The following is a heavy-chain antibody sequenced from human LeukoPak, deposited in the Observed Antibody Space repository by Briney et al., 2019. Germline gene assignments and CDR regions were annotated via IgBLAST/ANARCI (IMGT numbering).Heavy chain of an antibody. D-gene: IGHD5-24*01. CDR1: GYSFTNYW. CDR2: IDPSGSYV. V-gene: IGHV5-10-1*01. CDR3: ARRGYNALSY. Sequence: GESLRISCKGSGYSFTNYWINWVRQMPGKGLEWMGRIDPSGSYVDYSPSFQGHVTISADKSISTAYLQWSSLKASDTAMYYCARRGYNALSYWGQGTLVTVSS. J-gene: IGHJ4*02.